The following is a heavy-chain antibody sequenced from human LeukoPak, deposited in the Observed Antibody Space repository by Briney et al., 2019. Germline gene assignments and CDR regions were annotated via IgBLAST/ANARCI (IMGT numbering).Heavy chain of an antibody. D-gene: IGHD3-10*01. Sequence: PSETLSLTCTVSGGSISSSSYYWGWIRQPPGKGLEWIGSIYYSGSTYYDPSLKSRVTISVDTSKKQFSLKRSCVTAADTAVYYCARVPITRTASDDWGQGTVVSVS. V-gene: IGHV4-39*01. CDR2: IYYSGST. J-gene: IGHJ4*02. CDR3: ARVPITRTASDD. CDR1: GGSISSSSYY.